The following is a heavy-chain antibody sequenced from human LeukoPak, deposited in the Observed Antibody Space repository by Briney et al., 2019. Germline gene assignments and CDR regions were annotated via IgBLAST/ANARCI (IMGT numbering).Heavy chain of an antibody. V-gene: IGHV1-46*01. D-gene: IGHD6-19*01. CDR3: ARSSGRTGVAFDI. CDR1: GYTFTSYY. J-gene: IGHJ3*02. Sequence: ASVKVSCKASGYTFTSYYMHWVRQAPGQGLEWMGIINPSGGSTSYAQKFQGRVTMTRDMSTSTVYMELSSLRSEDTAVYYCARSSGRTGVAFDIRGQGTMVTVSS. CDR2: INPSGGST.